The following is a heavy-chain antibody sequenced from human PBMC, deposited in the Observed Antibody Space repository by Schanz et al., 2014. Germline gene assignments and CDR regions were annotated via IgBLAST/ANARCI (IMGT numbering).Heavy chain of an antibody. CDR2: IFHSGTT. CDR3: TRSTLWSYDV. D-gene: IGHD2-21*01. J-gene: IGHJ3*01. V-gene: IGHV4-4*02. CDR1: GGSISSGVW. Sequence: QVQLQESGPGLVKPSGTLSLTCVVSGGSISSGVWWTWARQSPGKGLEWIGEIFHSGTTNYNPSLESRVTISVDTSKNQFSLMLSSMTAADTAVYYCTRSTLWSYDVWGRGTMVIVSS.